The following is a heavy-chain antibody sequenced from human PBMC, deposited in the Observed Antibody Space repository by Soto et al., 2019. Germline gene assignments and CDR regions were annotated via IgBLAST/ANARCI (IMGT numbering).Heavy chain of an antibody. D-gene: IGHD3-3*01. CDR2: ISSSGSTI. V-gene: IGHV3-11*01. CDR1: GFTFSDYY. Sequence: GGSLRLSCAASGFTFSDYYRSWIRQAPGKGLEWVSYISSSGSTIYYADSVRGRFTISRDNAKNSLYLQMNSLRAEDTAVYYCAREPTIFGVVTYYMDVWGKGTTVTVSS. J-gene: IGHJ6*03. CDR3: AREPTIFGVVTYYMDV.